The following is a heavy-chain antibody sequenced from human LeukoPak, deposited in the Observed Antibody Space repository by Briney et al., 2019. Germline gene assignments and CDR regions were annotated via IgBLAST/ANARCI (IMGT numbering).Heavy chain of an antibody. Sequence: GASVKVSCKASGYTFTSYYMHWVRQAPGQGLEWMGIINPSGGSTSYAQKFQGRVTMTRDMSTSTVYMELSSLRSEDTAVYCCARDSGSYFRYFDYWGQGTLVTVSS. J-gene: IGHJ4*02. CDR1: GYTFTSYY. CDR2: INPSGGST. D-gene: IGHD1-26*01. V-gene: IGHV1-46*01. CDR3: ARDSGSYFRYFDY.